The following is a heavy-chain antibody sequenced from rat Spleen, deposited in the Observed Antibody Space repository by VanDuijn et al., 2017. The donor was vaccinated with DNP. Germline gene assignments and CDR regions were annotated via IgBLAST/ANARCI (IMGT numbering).Heavy chain of an antibody. V-gene: IGHV5-46*01. CDR2: ISTSGSRT. J-gene: IGHJ4*01. Sequence: EVQLVESGGGLVQPGRSLKLSCTASGFTFSGYDMTWVRQAPKKGLEWVATISTSGSRTYYPDSVKGRFTISRDNAKSSLYLQMNSLRSEDTATYYCAREEQLSLYYAMDAWGQGTSVTVSS. CDR3: AREEQLSLYYAMDA. D-gene: IGHD1-2*01. CDR1: GFTFSGYD.